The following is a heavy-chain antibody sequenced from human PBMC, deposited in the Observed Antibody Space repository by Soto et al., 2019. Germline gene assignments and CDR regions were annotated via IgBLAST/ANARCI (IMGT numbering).Heavy chain of an antibody. CDR2: ISGSGGST. D-gene: IGHD2-2*03. Sequence: EVQLLESGGGLVQPGGSLRLSCAASGFTFSSYAMSWVRQAPGKGLEWVSAISGSGGSTYYADSVKGRFTISRDNSKNTLYLQMNSLRAEDAVVYHCAQSGMDIDYWGQGTLVTVSS. CDR3: AQSGMDIDY. CDR1: GFTFSSYA. J-gene: IGHJ4*02. V-gene: IGHV3-23*01.